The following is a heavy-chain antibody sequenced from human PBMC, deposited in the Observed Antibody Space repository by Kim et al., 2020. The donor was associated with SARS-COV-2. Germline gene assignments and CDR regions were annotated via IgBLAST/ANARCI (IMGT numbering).Heavy chain of an antibody. CDR3: ASSRYYYGSGSYRKAYYYYGMDV. D-gene: IGHD3-10*01. J-gene: IGHJ6*02. V-gene: IGHV4-34*01. CDR2: INHSGST. Sequence: SETLSLTCAVYGGSFSGYYWSWIRQPPGKGLEWIGEINHSGSTNYNPSLKSRVTISVDTSKNQFSLKLSSVTAADTAVYYCASSRYYYGSGSYRKAYYYYGMDVWGQGTTVTDSS. CDR1: GGSFSGYY.